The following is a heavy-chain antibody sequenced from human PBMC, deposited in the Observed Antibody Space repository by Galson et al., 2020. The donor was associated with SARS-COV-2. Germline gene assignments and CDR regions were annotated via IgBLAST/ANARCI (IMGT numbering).Heavy chain of an antibody. CDR1: GFAVSSKY. J-gene: IGHJ4*02. CDR3: VRDDGTAPFDY. D-gene: IGHD1-1*01. CDR2: IYYDGNT. Sequence: METGGSLRLSCAASGFAVSSKYMSWVRQAPGKGLEWVSVIYYDGNTNYADSVRGRFTISGDTSKNTVTLQMNSLRAEDTAVYYCVRDDGTAPFDYWGPGTLVTVSS. V-gene: IGHV3-53*05.